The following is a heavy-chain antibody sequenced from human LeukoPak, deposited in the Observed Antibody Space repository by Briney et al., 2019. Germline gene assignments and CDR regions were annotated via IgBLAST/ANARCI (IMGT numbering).Heavy chain of an antibody. Sequence: GGSLRLSCAASGFTFSNYAMSWVRQAPGKGLEWVSSISGSGGSTYYADSVKGGFTISRDNSKNTLYLQMNSLRAEDTAVYYCAKGEVTMVRGVISNWGQGTLVTVSS. CDR2: ISGSGGST. V-gene: IGHV3-23*01. J-gene: IGHJ4*02. CDR3: AKGEVTMVRGVISN. CDR1: GFTFSNYA. D-gene: IGHD3-10*01.